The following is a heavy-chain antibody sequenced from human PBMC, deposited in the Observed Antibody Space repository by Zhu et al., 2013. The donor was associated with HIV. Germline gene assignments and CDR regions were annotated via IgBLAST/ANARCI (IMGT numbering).Heavy chain of an antibody. CDR1: GYTFTSYY. CDR2: INPSGGST. V-gene: IGHV1-46*03. J-gene: IGHJ6*02. Sequence: QVQLVQSGAEVKKPGASVKVSCKASGYTFTSYYMHWVRQAPGQGLEWMGIINPSGGSTSYAQKFQGRVTMTRDTSTSTVYMELSSLRSEDTAVYYCARDPIGVAVELNYYYGMDVWGQGTTVTVSS. D-gene: IGHD3-22*01. CDR3: ARDPIGVAVELNYYYGMDV.